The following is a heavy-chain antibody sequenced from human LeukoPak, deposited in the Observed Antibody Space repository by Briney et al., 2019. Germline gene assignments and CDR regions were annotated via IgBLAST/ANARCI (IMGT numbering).Heavy chain of an antibody. J-gene: IGHJ4*02. V-gene: IGHV1-3*01. CDR3: ARAHHYYFDY. CDR2: INAGNGNT. CDR1: GYTFTNYA. Sequence: ASVKVSCKASGYTFTNYAVHWVRQAPGQRLEWMGWINAGNGNTEYSQNFQDRVTITRDTSATTAYMELSSLRSEDTAVYYCARAHHYYFDYWGQGTLVTVSS.